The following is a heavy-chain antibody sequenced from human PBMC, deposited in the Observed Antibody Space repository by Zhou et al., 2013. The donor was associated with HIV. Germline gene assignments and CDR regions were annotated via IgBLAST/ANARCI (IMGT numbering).Heavy chain of an antibody. D-gene: IGHD2-2*01. J-gene: IGHJ6*03. CDR1: GFTFTNYG. CDR2: ISAYNGKE. CDR3: ARARTTLHYYYYMDV. V-gene: IGHV1-18*01. Sequence: QVKLVQSGAEVKKPGASVKVSCKTSGFTFTNYGFSWVRQAPGQGLEWMGWISAYNGKENYAERLQGRVTMTTDTPTSTAYMELSSLRSEDTAVYYCARARTTLHYYYYMDVWGKGTTVTVSS.